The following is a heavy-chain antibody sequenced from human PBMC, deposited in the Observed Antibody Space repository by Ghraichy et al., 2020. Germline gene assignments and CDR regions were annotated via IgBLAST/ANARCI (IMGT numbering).Heavy chain of an antibody. J-gene: IGHJ5*02. V-gene: IGHV1-24*01. D-gene: IGHD2-15*01. CDR1: GYTLTELS. CDR2: FDPEDGET. Sequence: ASVKVSCKVSGYTLTELSMHWVRQAPGKGLEWMGGFDPEDGETIYAQKFQGRVTMTEDTSTDTAYMELSSLRSEDTAVYYCATVCSGGSCYAGWFDPWGQRTLFTVSS. CDR3: ATVCSGGSCYAGWFDP.